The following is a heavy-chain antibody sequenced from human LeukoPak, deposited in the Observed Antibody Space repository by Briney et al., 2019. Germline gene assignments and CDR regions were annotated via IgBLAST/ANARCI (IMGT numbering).Heavy chain of an antibody. CDR2: IYHSGST. Sequence: SETLSLTCAVSGGSISSSNWWSWVRQPPGKGLEWIGEIYHSGSTNYNPSLKSRVTISVDKSKNQFSLKLSSVTAADTAVYYCARANYDYVWGSYRWVYYFDYWGQGTLVTVSS. J-gene: IGHJ4*02. D-gene: IGHD3-16*02. CDR3: ARANYDYVWGSYRWVYYFDY. V-gene: IGHV4-4*02. CDR1: GGSISSSNW.